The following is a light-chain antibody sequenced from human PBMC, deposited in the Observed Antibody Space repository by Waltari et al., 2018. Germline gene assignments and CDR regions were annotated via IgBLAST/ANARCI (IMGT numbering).Light chain of an antibody. Sequence: QSVLTQPPSASGTPGQRVTISCSGSSPNIGSNIVNWYQHLPGTAPKLLIYGNNKRPSGISDRFSGSKSGPSASLAISGLQSEDEADYFCAAWEDRLNGWVFGGGTKLTVL. CDR1: SPNIGSNI. V-gene: IGLV1-44*01. CDR2: GNN. J-gene: IGLJ3*02. CDR3: AAWEDRLNGWV.